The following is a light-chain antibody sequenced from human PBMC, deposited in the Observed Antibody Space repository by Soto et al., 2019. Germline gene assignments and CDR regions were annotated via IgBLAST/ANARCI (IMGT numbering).Light chain of an antibody. V-gene: IGLV1-47*01. CDR2: RNN. CDR3: AAWDDSLRGPV. CDR1: SSNIGSNY. Sequence: QSVLTQPPSASGTPGQRVTSSCSGSSSNIGSNYVYWYQQLPGTAPKLLIYRNNQRPSGVPDRFSGSTSGTSASLAISGLRSEDEGDYYCAAWDDSLRGPVFGGGTQLTVL. J-gene: IGLJ7*01.